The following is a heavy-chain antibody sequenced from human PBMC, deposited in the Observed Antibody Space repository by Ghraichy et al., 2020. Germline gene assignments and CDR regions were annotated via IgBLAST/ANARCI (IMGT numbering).Heavy chain of an antibody. Sequence: TLSLTCTVSGGSISNSSYYWGWIRQPPGKGLEWIGSIYYSGSAYYNPSLKSRVTISVDTPRNQFSLNLRSVTAADTAIYYCARGLLGYCSSISCYGFDYWGQGPLVTVAS. CDR2: IYYSGSA. D-gene: IGHD2-2*01. CDR3: ARGLLGYCSSISCYGFDY. V-gene: IGHV4-39*01. J-gene: IGHJ4*02. CDR1: GGSISNSSYY.